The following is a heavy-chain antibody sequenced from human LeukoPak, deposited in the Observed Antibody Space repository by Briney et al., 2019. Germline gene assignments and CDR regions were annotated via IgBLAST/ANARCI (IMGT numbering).Heavy chain of an antibody. CDR2: IYTSGST. CDR3: ARVYCSSGNCNFDY. D-gene: IGHD2-15*01. V-gene: IGHV4-61*02. CDR1: GGSISSGSYY. J-gene: IGHJ4*02. Sequence: SETLSLTCTVSGGSISSGSYYWSWIRQPAGKGLEWIGRIYTSGSTNYNPSLKSRVTISVDTSKNQFSLKLSSVTAADTAVYYCARVYCSSGNCNFDYWGQGTLVTVSS.